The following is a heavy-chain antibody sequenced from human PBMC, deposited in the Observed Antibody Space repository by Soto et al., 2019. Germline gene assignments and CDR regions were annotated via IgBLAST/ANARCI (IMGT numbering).Heavy chain of an antibody. D-gene: IGHD2-2*01. Sequence: QVQLVQSGPEVKKPGASVKVSCKASGYTLTDHGISWVRQAPGQGLEWMGWINPYNANTRYGEKVQGRVTMTTDTCSTVYMELTSLTSDDTAMYYCARDWTSPSCVSTNCPRGGWFDPWGQGTLLTVSS. V-gene: IGHV1-18*04. CDR1: GYTLTDHG. J-gene: IGHJ5*02. CDR3: ARDWTSPSCVSTNCPRGGWFDP. CDR2: INPYNANT.